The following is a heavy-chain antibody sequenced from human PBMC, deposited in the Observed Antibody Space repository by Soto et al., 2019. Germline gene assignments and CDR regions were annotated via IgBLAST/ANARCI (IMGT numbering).Heavy chain of an antibody. CDR3: ASTGDSYGGEGYYYGIDG. Sequence: PGGSLRLSCAASGFTFSNYAMNWVRQAPGKGLEWVSTISGSSDTTYYADSVKGRFTISRDNSKNTLDLQMNSLTAEDTAVYYCASTGDSYGGEGYYYGIDGWGRGTRVAV. V-gene: IGHV3-23*01. CDR1: GFTFSNYA. CDR2: ISGSSDTT. D-gene: IGHD5-18*01. J-gene: IGHJ6*02.